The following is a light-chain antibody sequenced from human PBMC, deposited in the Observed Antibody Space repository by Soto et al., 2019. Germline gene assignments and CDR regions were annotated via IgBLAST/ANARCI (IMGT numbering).Light chain of an antibody. CDR2: DVS. V-gene: IGLV2-14*01. J-gene: IGLJ1*01. CDR3: SSYTSSSTPYV. Sequence: QSVLTQPASVSGSPGQSITISCTVTSSDVGGYNYVYWYQQHPGKAPKLMIYDVSNRPSGVSNRFSGSKSGNTASLTISGLQSEDEADYYCSSYTSSSTPYVFGTGTKLTVL. CDR1: SSDVGGYNY.